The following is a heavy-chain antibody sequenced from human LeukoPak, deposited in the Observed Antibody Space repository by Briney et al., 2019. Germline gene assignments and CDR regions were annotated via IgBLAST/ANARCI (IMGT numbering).Heavy chain of an antibody. J-gene: IGHJ4*02. CDR2: ISDSGGST. V-gene: IGHV3-23*01. CDR3: AKERVEGYPSPFDF. Sequence: PGGSLRLSCAASGFTFSNYAMNWVRQAPGKGLEWVSAISDSGGSTYYANSVKGRFTISRDDSKSTLYLQMNNLRAEDTAVYYCAKERVEGYPSPFDFWGQGTLVTVSS. D-gene: IGHD5-12*01. CDR1: GFTFSNYA.